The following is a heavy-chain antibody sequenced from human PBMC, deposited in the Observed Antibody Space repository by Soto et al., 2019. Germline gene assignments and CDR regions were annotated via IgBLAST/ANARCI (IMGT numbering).Heavy chain of an antibody. J-gene: IGHJ6*02. D-gene: IGHD6-19*01. V-gene: IGHV1-2*04. CDR2: INPNSGGT. Sequence: ASVKVSCKASGYTFTGYYMHWVRQAPGQGLEWMGWINPNSGGTNYAQKFQGWVTMTRDTSISTAYMELSRLRSDDTAVYYCARAGPRAVAGTALHYYYYGMDVWGQGTTVTVSS. CDR1: GYTFTGYY. CDR3: ARAGPRAVAGTALHYYYYGMDV.